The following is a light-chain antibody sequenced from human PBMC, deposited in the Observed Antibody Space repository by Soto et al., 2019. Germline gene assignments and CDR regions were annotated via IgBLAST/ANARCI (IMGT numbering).Light chain of an antibody. CDR2: LGS. Sequence: DIVMTQSPLSLPVTPGEPASISCRSSQSLLHSNGYNYLDWYLQKPGQSPQLLIYLGSNRASGVPDGFSGSGSGTDFTLKISRVEAEDVGFYYCLQALQTAWTFGQGTKVEIK. V-gene: IGKV2-28*01. CDR3: LQALQTAWT. J-gene: IGKJ1*01. CDR1: QSLLHSNGYNY.